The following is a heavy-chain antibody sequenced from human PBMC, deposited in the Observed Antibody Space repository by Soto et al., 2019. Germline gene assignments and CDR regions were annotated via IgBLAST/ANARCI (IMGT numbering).Heavy chain of an antibody. CDR3: ASYPTTKYSSGWYWDY. V-gene: IGHV3-48*02. CDR2: ISSSSSTI. CDR1: GFTFSSYS. D-gene: IGHD6-19*01. Sequence: GGSLRLSCAASGFTFSSYSMNWVRQAPGKGLEWVSYISSSSSTIYYADSVKGRFTISRDNAKNSLYLQMNSLRDEDTAVYYGASYPTTKYSSGWYWDYWGQGTLVTVSS. J-gene: IGHJ4*02.